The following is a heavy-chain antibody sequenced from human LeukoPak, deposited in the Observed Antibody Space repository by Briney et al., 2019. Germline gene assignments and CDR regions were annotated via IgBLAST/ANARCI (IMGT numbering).Heavy chain of an antibody. D-gene: IGHD3-16*01. CDR2: IKQDGSEK. V-gene: IGHV3-7*01. CDR3: ARDWGLDY. J-gene: IGHJ4*02. Sequence: PGGSLRLSCAASGFTFSSYWMNWVRQAPGKGLEWVANIKQDGSEKFYVDSVKGRFTISRDNAKNSLYLQMNSLRGEDTAVCYCARDWGLDYWGQGTLVTVSS. CDR1: GFTFSSYW.